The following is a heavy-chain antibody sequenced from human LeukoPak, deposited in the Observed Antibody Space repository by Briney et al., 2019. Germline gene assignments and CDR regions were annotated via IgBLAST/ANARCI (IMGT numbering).Heavy chain of an antibody. CDR2: IQYDGSKK. D-gene: IGHD5-18*01. CDR3: AKDLSGVTGYTYGRGIDY. J-gene: IGHJ4*02. V-gene: IGHV3-30*02. Sequence: GGSLRLSCVASGSTFSSNGIRWVRQAPGKGLEWVTFIQYDGSKKYYADSVKGRFTISRDNSKNTLYLEMNSLRAEDTAVYYCAKDLSGVTGYTYGRGIDYWGQGTLVTVSS. CDR1: GSTFSSNG.